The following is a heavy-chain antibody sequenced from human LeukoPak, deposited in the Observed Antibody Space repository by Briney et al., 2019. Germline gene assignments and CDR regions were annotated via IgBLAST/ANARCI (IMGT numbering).Heavy chain of an antibody. CDR2: IYPDDSST. CDR3: ARRYASGWVFDF. D-gene: IGHD6-19*01. CDR1: GYNFPTYW. V-gene: IGHV5-51*01. J-gene: IGHJ4*02. Sequence: GESLKISCQGSGYNFPTYWIAWVRQMSGKGLEWMGSIYPDDSSTTYSPSFQGQVTISADRSISTAYLQWSSLKASDTAKYFCARRYASGWVFDFWGQGTLVTISS.